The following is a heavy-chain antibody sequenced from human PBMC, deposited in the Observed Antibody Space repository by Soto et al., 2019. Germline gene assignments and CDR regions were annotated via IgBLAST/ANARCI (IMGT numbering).Heavy chain of an antibody. Sequence: QVQLQESGPGLVKPSETLSLSCTVSGGSISSYYWSWFRQSPGKRMEWIVYVHHSWGSSYHPSPQSRCATSLDTSKSQFSLKVTSVTATDTAVYYCARQGFGPLHGLVGVWGQGPTVTVSS. CDR2: VHHSWGS. CDR1: GGSISSYY. J-gene: IGHJ6*02. CDR3: ARQGFGPLHGLVGV. V-gene: IGHV4-59*08. D-gene: IGHD3-10*01.